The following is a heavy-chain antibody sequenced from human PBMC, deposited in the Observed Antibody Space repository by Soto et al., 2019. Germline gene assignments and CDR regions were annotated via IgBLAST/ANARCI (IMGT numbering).Heavy chain of an antibody. CDR1: GNSFAGYW. CDR2: IDPSDSQT. CDR3: ARKIYDYDTGPNFQYYFDS. J-gene: IGHJ4*02. V-gene: IGHV5-10-1*01. D-gene: IGHD3-22*01. Sequence: XESLKLSCQGSGNSFAGYWITWVLQKPGKGLEWMGRIDPSDSQTYYSPSFRGHVTISATKSITTVFLQWSSLRASDAAMYYCARKIYDYDTGPNFQYYFDSWGQGTPVTVSS.